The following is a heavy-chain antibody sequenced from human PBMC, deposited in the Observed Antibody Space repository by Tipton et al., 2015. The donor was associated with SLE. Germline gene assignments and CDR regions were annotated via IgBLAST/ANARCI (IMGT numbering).Heavy chain of an antibody. J-gene: IGHJ3*02. D-gene: IGHD4-17*01. V-gene: IGHV4-61*08. CDR3: ARVAGDHDAFDI. CDR1: GGSVSSGGYF. Sequence: LRLSCTVSGGSVSSGGYFWTWIRQHPGKGLEWIGYIYYTGSTNYNPSLESRVTISVDTSKNQFSLKLSSVTAADTAVYYCARVAGDHDAFDIWGQGTMVTVSS. CDR2: IYYTGST.